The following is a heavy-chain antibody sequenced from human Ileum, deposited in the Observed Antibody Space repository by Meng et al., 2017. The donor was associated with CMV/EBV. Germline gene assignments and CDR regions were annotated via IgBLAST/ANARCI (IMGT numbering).Heavy chain of an antibody. V-gene: IGHV3-74*01. Sequence: LRLSCAASGFSLNHYWMHWVRHAPGTGLVWVSRLDTDGTTTNYADFVMGRFTISRDNTKNTLYLQMNSLRAEDTAVYYCVRDLSGPDYWGQGTLVTVSS. J-gene: IGHJ4*02. CDR2: LDTDGTTT. CDR1: GFSLNHYW. CDR3: VRDLSGPDY.